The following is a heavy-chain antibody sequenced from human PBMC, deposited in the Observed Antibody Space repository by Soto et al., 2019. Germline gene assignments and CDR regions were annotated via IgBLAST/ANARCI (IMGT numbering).Heavy chain of an antibody. D-gene: IGHD6-13*01. V-gene: IGHV4-39*01. J-gene: IGHJ5*02. CDR2: TYYSGST. CDR3: ARHQSHSSSYVDP. CDR1: GGSISNYY. Sequence: SETLSLTYTVSGGSISNYYWNWIRQPPGKGLEWIGSTYYSGSTYYNPSLKSRVTISADTSKNQFSLKLSSVTAADTAVYYCARHQSHSSSYVDPWGQGTLVTVSS.